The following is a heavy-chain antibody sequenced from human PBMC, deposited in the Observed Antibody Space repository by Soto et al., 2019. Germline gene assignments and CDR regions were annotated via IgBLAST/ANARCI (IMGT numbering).Heavy chain of an antibody. D-gene: IGHD3-9*01. Sequence: SETLSLTCTVSGASVSSGTFYWNWIRQHPGRGLEWIGYIYYSGGTSYNPSLKSRVTISLDTSKNQFSLKLSSMTAADTSVYYCAKGYDLLTGSYEGYSFDLWGRGTLVTFSS. CDR3: AKGYDLLTGSYEGYSFDL. CDR1: GASVSSGTFY. J-gene: IGHJ2*01. CDR2: IYYSGGT. V-gene: IGHV4-31*03.